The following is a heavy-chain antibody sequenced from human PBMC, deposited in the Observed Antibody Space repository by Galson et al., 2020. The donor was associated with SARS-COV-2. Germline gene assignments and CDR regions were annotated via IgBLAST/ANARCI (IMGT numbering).Heavy chain of an antibody. CDR3: ARVDLHLVGMDV. Sequence: NSGGSLRLSCAASGFTFSDYYMSWIRQAPGKGLEWVSYISSSGSTIYYADSVKGRFTISRDNAKNSLYLQMNSLRAEDTAVYYCARVDLHLVGMDVWGQGTTVTVSS. CDR1: GFTFSDYY. CDR2: ISSSGSTI. J-gene: IGHJ6*02. V-gene: IGHV3-11*01.